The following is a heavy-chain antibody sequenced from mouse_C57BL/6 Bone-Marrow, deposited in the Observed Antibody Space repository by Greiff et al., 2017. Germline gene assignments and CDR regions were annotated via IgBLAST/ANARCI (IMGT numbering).Heavy chain of an antibody. V-gene: IGHV1-76*01. CDR2: IYPGSGNT. Sequence: VQLQQSGAELVRPGASVKLSCKASGYTFTDYYITWVKQRPGQGLEWIARIYPGSGNTYYNEKFKGKATLTAEKSSSTAYMQLSSLTSEDSAVYFCARRDYYGIYYFDYWGQGTTLTVSS. CDR1: GYTFTDYY. D-gene: IGHD1-1*01. CDR3: ARRDYYGIYYFDY. J-gene: IGHJ2*01.